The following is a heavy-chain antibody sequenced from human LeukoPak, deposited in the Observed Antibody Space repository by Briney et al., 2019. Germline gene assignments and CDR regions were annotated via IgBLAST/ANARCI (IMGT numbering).Heavy chain of an antibody. V-gene: IGHV3-30-3*01. J-gene: IGHJ3*02. CDR1: GFTFSSYA. CDR3: ARDPMIVGGGGGDAFDI. D-gene: IGHD3-22*01. CDR2: ISYDGSNK. Sequence: TGRSLRLSCAASGFTFSSYAMHWVRQAPGKGLEWVAVISYDGSNKYYADSVKGRFTISRDNSKNTLYLQMNSLRAEDTAVYYCARDPMIVGGGGGDAFDIWGQGTMVTVSS.